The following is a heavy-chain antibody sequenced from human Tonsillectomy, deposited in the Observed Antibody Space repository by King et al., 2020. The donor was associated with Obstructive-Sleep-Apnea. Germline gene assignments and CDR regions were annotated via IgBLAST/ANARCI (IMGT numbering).Heavy chain of an antibody. Sequence: QLQESGPGLVKPSETLSVTCTVSGGSISTSLYYWGWIRQPPGKGLEWIGSIYYSGSAYYNPSLKSRVTISLDTSKNHFSLQLNSVTAADTAIYYCARDKSTLIYGMDVWGQGTTVTVSS. D-gene: IGHD5/OR15-5a*01. J-gene: IGHJ6*02. V-gene: IGHV4-39*07. CDR3: ARDKSTLIYGMDV. CDR2: IYYSGSA. CDR1: GGSISTSLYY.